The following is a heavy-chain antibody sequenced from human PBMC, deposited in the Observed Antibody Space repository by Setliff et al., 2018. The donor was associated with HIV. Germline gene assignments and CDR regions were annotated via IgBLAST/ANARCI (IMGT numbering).Heavy chain of an antibody. V-gene: IGHV1-46*01. J-gene: IGHJ4*02. CDR3: ARGWEGGMDY. Sequence: ASVKVSCKASGYTFTSYYVHWVRQAPGQGLEWMGILNPSGDSTAYAQKFQGRVTMSRDTSASTVFVELNSVRSEDTAVYYCARGWEGGMDYWGQGTPVTVSS. CDR2: LNPSGDST. CDR1: GYTFTSYY. D-gene: IGHD1-26*01.